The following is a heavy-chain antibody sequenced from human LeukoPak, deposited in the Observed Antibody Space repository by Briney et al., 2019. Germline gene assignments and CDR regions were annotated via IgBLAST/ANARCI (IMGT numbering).Heavy chain of an antibody. Sequence: SETLSLTCTVSGGSISSSSYYCGWIRQPPGRGLEWIGYIYYSGSTYYNPSLKSRVTISVDTSKNQFSPKLSSVTAADTAVYYCARDLGGGWELHNWFDPWGQGTLVTVSS. CDR1: GGSISSSSYY. CDR3: ARDLGGGWELHNWFDP. CDR2: IYYSGST. D-gene: IGHD1-26*01. J-gene: IGHJ5*02. V-gene: IGHV4-30-4*08.